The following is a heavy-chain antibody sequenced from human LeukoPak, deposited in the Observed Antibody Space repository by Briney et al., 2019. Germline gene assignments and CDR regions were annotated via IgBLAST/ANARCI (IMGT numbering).Heavy chain of an antibody. CDR1: GFTFSSYG. CDR2: ISGSGDST. CDR3: AKLAVHPRGQFDY. Sequence: GRSLRLSCAASGFTFSSYGMSWVRQAPGKGLEWVSAISGSGDSTDYADSVKGRFTISRDNSKNTLYLQMNSLRAEDTAVYYCAKLAVHPRGQFDYWGQGTLVTVSS. V-gene: IGHV3-23*01. D-gene: IGHD3-10*01. J-gene: IGHJ4*02.